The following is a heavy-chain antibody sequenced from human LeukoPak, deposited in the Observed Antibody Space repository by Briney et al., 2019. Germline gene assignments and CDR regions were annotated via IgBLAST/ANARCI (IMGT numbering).Heavy chain of an antibody. CDR3: ARDITMVRGNIISRGRLNWFDP. D-gene: IGHD3-10*01. J-gene: IGHJ5*02. V-gene: IGHV7-4-1*02. CDR2: INTNTGNP. CDR1: GYTFTSYA. Sequence: PSASVKVSCKASGYTFTSYAMNWVRQAPGQGLEWMGWINTNTGNPTYAQGFTGRFVFSLDTSVSTAYLQISSLKAEDTAVYYCARDITMVRGNIISRGRLNWFDPWGQGTLVTVSS.